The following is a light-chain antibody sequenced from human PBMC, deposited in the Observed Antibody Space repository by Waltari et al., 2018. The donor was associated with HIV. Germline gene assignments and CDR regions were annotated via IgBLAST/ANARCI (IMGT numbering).Light chain of an antibody. CDR3: SAYTTYSPLAV. J-gene: IGLJ2*01. Sequence: QSALTQPASVSGSPGQSITISCTGTSSDIGGYDYVSWYQQHPGKAPKLLIYGVSSRPAGVSKRFSGSRSGNTASRTISGLQADDEAHYYCSAYTTYSPLAVFGGGTKLTVL. CDR1: SSDIGGYDY. CDR2: GVS. V-gene: IGLV2-14*01.